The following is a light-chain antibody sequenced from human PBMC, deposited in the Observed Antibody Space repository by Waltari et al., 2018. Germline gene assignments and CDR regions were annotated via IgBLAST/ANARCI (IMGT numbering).Light chain of an antibody. J-gene: IGLJ3*02. Sequence: QSALTQPPSASGSPGQSVTFSCTGTSSDVGAYNYVSWSQQHPGKPPKLMFYGVSNRPSGVPDRFSGSRSGNTASLTVSGFQAEDEADYYCSSYAGSNNVVFGGGTKLTVL. CDR2: GVS. CDR1: SSDVGAYNY. V-gene: IGLV2-8*01. CDR3: SSYAGSNNVV.